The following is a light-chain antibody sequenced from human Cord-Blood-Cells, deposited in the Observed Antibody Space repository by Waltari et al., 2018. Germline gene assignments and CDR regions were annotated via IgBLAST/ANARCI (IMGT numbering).Light chain of an antibody. V-gene: IGLV2-11*01. CDR1: SSDVGGYHY. Sequence: QSALTQPRSVSGSPGQSVTISCTGTSSDVGGYHYVSWYQQHPGKAPKLMIYDVSKRPSGVPDRFSGSKSGNTAALTISGRQAEDEAEYYCCSYAGSYTLVFGGGTKLTVL. J-gene: IGLJ2*01. CDR2: DVS. CDR3: CSYAGSYTLV.